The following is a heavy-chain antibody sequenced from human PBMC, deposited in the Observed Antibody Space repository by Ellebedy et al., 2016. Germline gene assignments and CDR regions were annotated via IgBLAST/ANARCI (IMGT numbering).Heavy chain of an antibody. CDR3: ARSRSSSSSRYGMDV. Sequence: SETLSLXXTVSGGSISSYYWSWIRQPAGKGLEWIGRIDSSGNTDYNPSLKSRVTMSVDTSKNQFSLKLSSVTAADTAAYYCARSRSSSSSRYGMDVWGQGTTVTVSS. J-gene: IGHJ6*02. CDR2: IDSSGNT. V-gene: IGHV4-4*07. D-gene: IGHD2-2*01. CDR1: GGSISSYY.